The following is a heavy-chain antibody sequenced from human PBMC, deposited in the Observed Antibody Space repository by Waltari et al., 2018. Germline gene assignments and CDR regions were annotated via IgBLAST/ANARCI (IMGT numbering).Heavy chain of an antibody. CDR3: ASLYSSGWYDAFDI. V-gene: IGHV4-59*08. D-gene: IGHD6-19*01. J-gene: IGHJ3*02. Sequence: QVQLQESGPGLVKPSETLSLTCTVSGGSISSYYWSWIRRPPGKGLEWIGYIYYSGSTNYNPSLKSRVTISVDTSKNQFSLKLSSVTAADTAVYYCASLYSSGWYDAFDIWGQGTMVTVSS. CDR1: GGSISSYY. CDR2: IYYSGST.